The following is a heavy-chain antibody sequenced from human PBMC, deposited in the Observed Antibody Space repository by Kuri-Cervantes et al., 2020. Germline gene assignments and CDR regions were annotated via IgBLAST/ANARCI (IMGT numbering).Heavy chain of an antibody. Sequence: LSLTCAASGFTFSSYAMHWVRQAPGKGLEWVAVISYDGSNKYYADSVKGRFTISRDNSKNTLYLQMNSLRAEDTAVYYCARTGYGGNSVFHYWGQGTLVTVSS. V-gene: IGHV3-30-3*01. J-gene: IGHJ4*02. CDR2: ISYDGSNK. D-gene: IGHD4-23*01. CDR1: GFTFSSYA. CDR3: ARTGYGGNSVFHY.